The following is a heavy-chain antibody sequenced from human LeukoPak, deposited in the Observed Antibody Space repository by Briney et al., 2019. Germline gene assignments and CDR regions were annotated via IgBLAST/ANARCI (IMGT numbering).Heavy chain of an antibody. Sequence: GGSLRLSCAASGFTFSSYWMSWVRQAPGKGLEWVANIKQDGSEKYYVDSVKGRFTISRDNAKNSLYLQMNCLRAEDTALYYCAKDSRSGYDILTGYYVYWGQGTLVTVSS. J-gene: IGHJ4*02. V-gene: IGHV3-7*03. CDR2: IKQDGSEK. D-gene: IGHD3-9*01. CDR1: GFTFSSYW. CDR3: AKDSRSGYDILTGYYVY.